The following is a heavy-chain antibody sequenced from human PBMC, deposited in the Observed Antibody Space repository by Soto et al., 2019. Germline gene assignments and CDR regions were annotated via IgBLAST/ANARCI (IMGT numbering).Heavy chain of an antibody. Sequence: QVQLVQSGAEVKKPGASVKVSCKASGYTFTSYAMHWVRQAPGQRLEWMGWINAGNGNTKYSQKFQGRVTITRDTSASTAYMELSSLRSEDTAVYYCARDPPYSSSWYNYYYGMDVWGQGTTVTVSS. J-gene: IGHJ6*02. CDR3: ARDPPYSSSWYNYYYGMDV. CDR2: INAGNGNT. V-gene: IGHV1-3*01. D-gene: IGHD6-13*01. CDR1: GYTFTSYA.